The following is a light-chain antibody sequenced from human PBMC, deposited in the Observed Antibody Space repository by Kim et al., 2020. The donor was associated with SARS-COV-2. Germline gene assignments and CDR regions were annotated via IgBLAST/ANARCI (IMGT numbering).Light chain of an antibody. V-gene: IGLV1-44*01. Sequence: GQTVTITCSGSITNVGRNTVNWFQQIPGTATKLLTYNNFQRASGVPARFTASKSGTSASLAISGLQSDDEADYHCAAWDDSLTGYVFGSGTKVTVL. CDR2: NNF. CDR1: ITNVGRNT. J-gene: IGLJ1*01. CDR3: AAWDDSLTGYV.